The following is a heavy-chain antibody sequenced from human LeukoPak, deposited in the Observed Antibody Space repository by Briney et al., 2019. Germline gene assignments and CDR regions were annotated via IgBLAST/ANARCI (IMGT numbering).Heavy chain of an antibody. J-gene: IGHJ4*02. D-gene: IGHD2-15*01. CDR2: ISAYNGNT. V-gene: IGHV1-18*01. CDR3: ARGGGYCSGGNCYEFDY. Sequence: ASVKVSCKASGYTFTSSGISWVRQAPGQRLEWMGWISAYNGNTNCAQKFQGRVTMTTDTSTNTAYMELRSLRSDDTAVYYCARGGGYCSGGNCYEFDYWGQGTLVTVSS. CDR1: GYTFTSSG.